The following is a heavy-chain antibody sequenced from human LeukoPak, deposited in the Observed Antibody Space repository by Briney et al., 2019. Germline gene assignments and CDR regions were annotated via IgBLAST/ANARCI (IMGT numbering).Heavy chain of an antibody. CDR2: INHSGST. CDR3: ARDSPPNDAFDI. Sequence: SETLSLTCAVYGGSFSGYYWSWIRQPPGKGLEWIGEINHSGSTNYNPSLKSRVTISVDTSKNQFSLKLSSVTAADTAVYYCARDSPPNDAFDIWGQGTMATVSS. V-gene: IGHV4-34*01. D-gene: IGHD2-15*01. CDR1: GGSFSGYY. J-gene: IGHJ3*02.